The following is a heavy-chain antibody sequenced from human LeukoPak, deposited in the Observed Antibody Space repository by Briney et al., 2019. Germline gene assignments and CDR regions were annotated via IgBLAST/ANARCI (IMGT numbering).Heavy chain of an antibody. Sequence: GGSLRLACAASGFSVGAYWMTWVRQAPGTGLEWVANINPAGSETYYVDPVEGRFSISRDNAKNLVYLQMNSLRAEDTAVYHCARFGYVAAVDVWGQGTPVTVSS. V-gene: IGHV3-7*01. CDR2: INPAGSET. D-gene: IGHD2-15*01. J-gene: IGHJ4*02. CDR3: ARFGYVAAVDV. CDR1: GFSVGAYW.